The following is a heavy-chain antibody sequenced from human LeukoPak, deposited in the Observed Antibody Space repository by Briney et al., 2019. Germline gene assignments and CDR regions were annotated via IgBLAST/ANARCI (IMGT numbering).Heavy chain of an antibody. V-gene: IGHV3-21*01. CDR2: ISRGSGHI. CDR3: ARVDAALDY. Sequence: PGGSLRLSCAASGFTFSSYSMSWVRQAPGKGLEWVSSISRGSGHIYYADSVKGRFTISRDNARNSLYLQMNSLRAEDTAIYYCARVDAALDYWGQGTLVTVSS. CDR1: GFTFSSYS. J-gene: IGHJ4*02. D-gene: IGHD6-6*01.